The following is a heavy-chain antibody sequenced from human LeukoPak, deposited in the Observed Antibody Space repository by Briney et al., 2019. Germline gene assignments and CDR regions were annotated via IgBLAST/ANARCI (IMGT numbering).Heavy chain of an antibody. Sequence: PGGSLRLSCAASGFTFSSYTMNWVRQAPGKGLEWVSSISSSSSYIYYADSVKGRLTISRDNAKNSLYLQMNSLRAEDTAVYYCARSRGSSIVSWGSSSSSAKDAFDIWGQGTMVTVSS. V-gene: IGHV3-21*01. CDR2: ISSSSSYI. J-gene: IGHJ3*02. D-gene: IGHD6-6*01. CDR1: GFTFSSYT. CDR3: ARSRGSSIVSWGSSSSSAKDAFDI.